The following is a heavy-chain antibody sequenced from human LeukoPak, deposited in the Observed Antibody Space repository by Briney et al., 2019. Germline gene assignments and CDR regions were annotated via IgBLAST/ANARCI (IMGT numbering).Heavy chain of an antibody. V-gene: IGHV4-30-2*01. CDR2: IYHSGST. Sequence: SETLSLTCTVSGGSTSSGGYYWSWIRQPPGKGLEWIGYIYHSGSTYYNPSLKSRVTISVDRSKNQFSLKLSSVTAADTAVYYCARERRYSARPDAFDIWGQGTMVTVSS. J-gene: IGHJ3*02. CDR1: GGSTSSGGYY. CDR3: ARERRYSARPDAFDI. D-gene: IGHD6-6*01.